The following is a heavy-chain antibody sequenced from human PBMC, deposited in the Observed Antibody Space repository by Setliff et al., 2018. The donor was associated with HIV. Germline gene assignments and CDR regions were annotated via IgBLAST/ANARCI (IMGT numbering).Heavy chain of an antibody. CDR3: TRQTYYYGSGRYFPPDY. J-gene: IGHJ4*02. D-gene: IGHD3-10*01. CDR1: GDAFNNYY. CDR2: IIPIFGTA. V-gene: IGHV1-69*05. Sequence: SVKVSCKASGDAFNNYYVHWVRQAPGQGLEWMGGIIPIFGTANYAQKFQGRVTITTDASTSAAYMELSSLRSEDTAVYYCTRQTYYYGSGRYFPPDYWGQGTLVTVSS.